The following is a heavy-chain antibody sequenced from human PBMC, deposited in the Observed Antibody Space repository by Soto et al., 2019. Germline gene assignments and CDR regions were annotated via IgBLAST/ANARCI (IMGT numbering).Heavy chain of an antibody. V-gene: IGHV3-48*01. CDR1: GFTFSSYS. J-gene: IGHJ4*02. CDR3: AKLPQYETLTGYLNYFDY. CDR2: ISSSSSTI. Sequence: GGSLRLSCAASGFTFSSYSMSWVRQAPGKGLEWVSYISSSSSTIYYADSVKGRFTISRDNAKNSLYLQMNSLRAEDTAVYFCAKLPQYETLTGYLNYFDYWGPGILVTVSS. D-gene: IGHD3-9*01.